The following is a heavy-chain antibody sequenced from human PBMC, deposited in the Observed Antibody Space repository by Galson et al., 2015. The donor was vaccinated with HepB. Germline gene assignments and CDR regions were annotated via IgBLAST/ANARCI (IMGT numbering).Heavy chain of an antibody. CDR2: IYSDGISI. V-gene: IGHV3-74*01. Sequence: SLRLSCAASGFTFSSYLMHWVRQAPGKGLAWVSRIYSDGISINYADSVKGRFTISRDNSKNTLYLQVSSLKTEDTAVYYCARDGRERQPLPGYWGQGTLVTVSS. D-gene: IGHD2-2*01. J-gene: IGHJ4*02. CDR1: GFTFSSYL. CDR3: ARDGRERQPLPGY.